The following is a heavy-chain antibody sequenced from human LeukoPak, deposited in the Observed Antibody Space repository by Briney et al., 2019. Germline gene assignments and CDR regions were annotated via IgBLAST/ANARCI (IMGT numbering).Heavy chain of an antibody. D-gene: IGHD1-14*01. CDR3: ARGFGSPEFKLDY. J-gene: IGHJ4*02. V-gene: IGHV1-46*01. Sequence: GASVKVSCKASGYTFISHLIHWVRQAPGARLEWMGMIDHSGGSTNYAQKFQVRVTMTRDLSTSTVYMELSSLRSEDTAVYYCARGFGSPEFKLDYWGQGTLVTVSS. CDR1: GYTFISHL. CDR2: IDHSGGST.